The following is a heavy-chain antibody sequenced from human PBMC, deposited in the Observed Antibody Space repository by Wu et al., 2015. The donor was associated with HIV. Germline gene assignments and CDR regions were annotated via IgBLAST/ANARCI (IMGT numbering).Heavy chain of an antibody. V-gene: IGHV1-2*02. CDR1: GYTFTGYY. CDR3: ARSATPLRDIVPGHYYYYMDV. Sequence: QVQLVQSGAEVKKPGASVKVSCKASGYTFTGYYMHWVRQAPGQGLEWMGWINPNSGGTNYAQKFQGRVTMTRDTSISTAYMELSRLRSDDTAVYYCARSATPLRDIVPGHYYYYMDVWGKGTTVTVSS. D-gene: IGHD2-8*01. CDR2: INPNSGGT. J-gene: IGHJ6*03.